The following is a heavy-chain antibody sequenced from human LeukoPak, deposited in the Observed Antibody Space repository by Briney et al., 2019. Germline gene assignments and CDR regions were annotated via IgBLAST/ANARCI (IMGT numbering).Heavy chain of an antibody. V-gene: IGHV4-4*07. Sequence: SETLSLTCTVSGGSISSYYWSWIRQPAGKGLEWVGRIYTSGSTNYNPSLKSRVTMSVDTSKNQFSLKLSSVTAADTAVYYCAGELGGYSYGYIDYWGQGTLVTVSS. CDR1: GGSISSYY. CDR3: AGELGGYSYGYIDY. CDR2: IYTSGST. D-gene: IGHD5-18*01. J-gene: IGHJ4*02.